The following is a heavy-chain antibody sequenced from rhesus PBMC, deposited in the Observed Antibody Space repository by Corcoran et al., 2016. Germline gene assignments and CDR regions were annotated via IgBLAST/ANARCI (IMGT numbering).Heavy chain of an antibody. V-gene: IGHV4S11*01. D-gene: IGHD3-9*01. CDR1: GASISSNY. J-gene: IGHJ4*01. CDR3: ARQGSYEDDYGQPLRFVFDY. CDR2: IYGRGSST. Sequence: QVQLQESGPGLVKPLETLSLTCAVSGASISSNYWSWIRQATGKGRGGIGYIYGRGSSTNYNPSLKSRVTLSVDTSKNQLSLKLSSVTAADTAVYYCARQGSYEDDYGQPLRFVFDYWGQGVLVTVSS.